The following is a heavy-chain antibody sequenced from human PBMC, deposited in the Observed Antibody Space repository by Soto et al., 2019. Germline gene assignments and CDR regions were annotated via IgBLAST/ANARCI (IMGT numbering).Heavy chain of an antibody. CDR2: IYYSGST. CDR3: ARVRNTIFGVVIADDYYGMDV. D-gene: IGHD3-3*01. V-gene: IGHV4-59*01. Sequence: SETLSLTCTVSGGSISSYYWSWIRQPPGKGLEWIGYIYYSGSTNYNPSLKSRVTISVDTSKNQFSLKLSSVTAADTAVYYCARVRNTIFGVVIADDYYGMDVWGQGTTVTVSS. J-gene: IGHJ6*02. CDR1: GGSISSYY.